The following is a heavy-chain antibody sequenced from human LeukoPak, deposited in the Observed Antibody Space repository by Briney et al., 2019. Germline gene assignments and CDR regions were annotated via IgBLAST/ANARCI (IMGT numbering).Heavy chain of an antibody. CDR1: GFTFSSYT. CDR3: AKATNYDSRPYYFDY. J-gene: IGHJ4*02. Sequence: GGSLRLSCAASGFTFSSYTMNWVRQAPGKGLEWVSGISWNSGSIGYADSVKGRFTISRDNAKNSLYLQMNSLRAEDMALYYCAKATNYDSRPYYFDYWGQGTLVTVSS. V-gene: IGHV3-9*03. CDR2: ISWNSGSI. D-gene: IGHD3-22*01.